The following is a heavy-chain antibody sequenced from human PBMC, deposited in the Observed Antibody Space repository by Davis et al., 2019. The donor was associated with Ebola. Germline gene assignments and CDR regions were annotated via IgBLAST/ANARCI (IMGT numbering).Heavy chain of an antibody. CDR1: ADSISSYF. J-gene: IGHJ6*03. D-gene: IGHD6-6*01. V-gene: IGHV4-4*07. CDR2: IHISGTT. CDR3: ARDTHVPPYYYYYMDV. Sequence: PSETLSLTCTVSADSISSYFWSFLRQPAGKGLEWIGRIHISGTTNYNPSLKNRVTMSVDTSKNQFSLNLSSVTAADTAVYYCARDTHVPPYYYYYMDVWGKGTTVTVSS.